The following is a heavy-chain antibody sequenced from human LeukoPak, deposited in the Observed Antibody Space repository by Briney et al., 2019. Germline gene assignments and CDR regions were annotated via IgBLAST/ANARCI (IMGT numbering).Heavy chain of an antibody. J-gene: IGHJ4*02. V-gene: IGHV4-39*07. CDR1: GDSISTNNSY. CDR2: LYYSGNT. Sequence: SETLSLTCTVSGDSISTNNSYWGWLRPPPGKGLEGFGSLYYSGNTYHNASLKSQVTISVDTSKNQFSLKLSAVTAAGTAVYYCARRGRWLQLSPNFDYWGRGTLVTVSS. D-gene: IGHD5-24*01. CDR3: ARRGRWLQLSPNFDY.